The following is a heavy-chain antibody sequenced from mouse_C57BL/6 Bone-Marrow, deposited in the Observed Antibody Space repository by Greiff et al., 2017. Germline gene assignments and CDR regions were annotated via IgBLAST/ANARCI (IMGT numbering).Heavy chain of an antibody. CDR1: GYTFTTYP. Sequence: VQLVESGAELVKPGASVKMSCKASGYTFTTYPIEWMKQNHGKSLEWIGNFHPYNDDTKYNEKFKGKATLTVAKSSSPVYLDLSRFTSDNSAVYYGASGGNCGGYYFDYWGQGTTLTVSS. J-gene: IGHJ2*01. D-gene: IGHD1-1*02. CDR2: FHPYNDDT. V-gene: IGHV1-47*01. CDR3: ASGGNCGGYYFDY.